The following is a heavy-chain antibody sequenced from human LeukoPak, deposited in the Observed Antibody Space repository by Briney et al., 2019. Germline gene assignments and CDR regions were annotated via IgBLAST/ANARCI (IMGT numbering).Heavy chain of an antibody. CDR3: ARHNGYASPMDV. J-gene: IGHJ6*02. CDR2: ISYSRIT. CDR1: GVSVTTSGYY. Sequence: PSETLSLTCTVFGVSVTTSGYYGAWIRQPPGRGLEWIGSISYSRITYYKPSLRGRVPISGGTAKNQFSLKLSSVTAADTAVYYCARHNGYASPMDVWGQGTTVTVSS. D-gene: IGHD2-2*01. V-gene: IGHV4-39*01.